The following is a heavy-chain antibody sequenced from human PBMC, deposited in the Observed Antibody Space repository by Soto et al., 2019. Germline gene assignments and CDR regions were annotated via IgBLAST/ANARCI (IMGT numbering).Heavy chain of an antibody. Sequence: ASVKVSCKASGYTFTGYYMHWVRQAPGQGLEWMGIINPSGGSTSYAQKFQGRVTMTRDTPTSTVYMELSSLRSEDTAVYYCARESRSNAYYYYYGMDVWGQGTTVTVSS. J-gene: IGHJ6*02. CDR2: INPSGGST. D-gene: IGHD4-4*01. V-gene: IGHV1-46*01. CDR3: ARESRSNAYYYYYGMDV. CDR1: GYTFTGYY.